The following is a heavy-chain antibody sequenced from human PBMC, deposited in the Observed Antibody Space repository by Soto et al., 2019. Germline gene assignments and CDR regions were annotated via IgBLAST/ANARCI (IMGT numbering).Heavy chain of an antibody. CDR3: AKEVEAIGTPLFDY. J-gene: IGHJ4*02. Sequence: ETLSLTCTVSGVSISSYYWSWVRQAPGKGLEWVSGISGGGDSTYYADSVKGRFTISRDNSKNTLYLQMNSLRAEDTAVYYCAKEVEAIGTPLFDYWGQGTLVTAPQ. CDR2: ISGGGDST. CDR1: GVSISSYY. V-gene: IGHV3-23*01. D-gene: IGHD1-26*01.